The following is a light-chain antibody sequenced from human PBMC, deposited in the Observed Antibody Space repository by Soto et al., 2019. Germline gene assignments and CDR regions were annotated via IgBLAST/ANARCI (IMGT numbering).Light chain of an antibody. CDR2: EVN. V-gene: IGLV2-8*01. J-gene: IGLJ1*01. CDR1: SSDVGGYNY. CDR3: SSYAGSSNV. Sequence: QSVLTQPPSASGSPGQSVAISCTGTSSDVGGYNYVSWYQQHPGKAPKLMIYEVNKRPSGVPARCSGYKSGNTASLTVSGLQAEDEDDYYCSSYAGSSNVFGTGTKLTVL.